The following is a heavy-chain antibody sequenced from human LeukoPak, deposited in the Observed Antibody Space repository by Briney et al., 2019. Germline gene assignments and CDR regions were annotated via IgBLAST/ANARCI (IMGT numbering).Heavy chain of an antibody. D-gene: IGHD5-18*01. J-gene: IGHJ3*02. V-gene: IGHV3-7*01. CDR3: ARDGAVGTGWDSFDI. CDR2: IKQDGDEE. Sequence: GGSLRLSCAASEFTFSNYGMHWVRQAPGKGLECVANIKQDGDEEYYVDSVKGRFTISRDNAKNSLYLQMNSLRAEDTALYYCARDGAVGTGWDSFDIWGQGTMVTVSS. CDR1: EFTFSNYG.